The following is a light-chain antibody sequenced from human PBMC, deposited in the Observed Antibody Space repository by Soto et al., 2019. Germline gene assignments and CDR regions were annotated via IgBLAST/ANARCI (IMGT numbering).Light chain of an antibody. Sequence: DDVMTQSPLSLPVTLGQPASISCRSSQSLVYSDGNAYLNWFQQRPGQSPRRLIYKASNRDSGVPDRFSGSGSGTDFTLQISRVEAEDVGVYYCMQGTHWPPTFGRGTRVEIK. CDR3: MQGTHWPPT. CDR2: KAS. CDR1: QSLVYSDGNAY. V-gene: IGKV2-30*01. J-gene: IGKJ1*01.